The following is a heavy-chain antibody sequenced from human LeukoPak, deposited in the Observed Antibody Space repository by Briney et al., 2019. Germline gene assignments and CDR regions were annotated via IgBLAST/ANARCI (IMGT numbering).Heavy chain of an antibody. Sequence: PGGSLRLSCAASGFTFSTYAMSWVRQAPGKGLEWVSAISDGGGSTDYADSVKGRFTIFRDNSRSSLYLQMNSLRAEDTALYYCAKGPDSSTWWFDYWGQGTLVTVSS. V-gene: IGHV3-23*01. D-gene: IGHD6-13*01. J-gene: IGHJ4*02. CDR1: GFTFSTYA. CDR3: AKGPDSSTWWFDY. CDR2: ISDGGGST.